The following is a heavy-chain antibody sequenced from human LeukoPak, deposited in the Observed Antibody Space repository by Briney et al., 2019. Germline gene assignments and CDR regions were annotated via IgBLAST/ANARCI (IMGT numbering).Heavy chain of an antibody. Sequence: KPSETLSLTCTVSGGSVSSTTYYWSWIRQPPGKGLEWIGYIYYSGGTNCNPSLKSRVTISVDTSKNQFSLKLSSVTAADTAVYYCARRVAAGPYWYFDLWGRGTLVTVSS. CDR1: GGSVSSTTYY. V-gene: IGHV4-61*01. D-gene: IGHD6-13*01. J-gene: IGHJ2*01. CDR2: IYYSGGT. CDR3: ARRVAAGPYWYFDL.